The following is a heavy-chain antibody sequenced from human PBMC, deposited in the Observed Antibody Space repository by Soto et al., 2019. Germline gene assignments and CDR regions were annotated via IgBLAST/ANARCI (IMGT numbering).Heavy chain of an antibody. Sequence: EVQLVESGGGLVQPGGSLRLSCADSGFIISSNWMHWVRQAPGKGLVWVSSINSDGSTTSYANSVKGRFTISRDNAKNTLYLQMNSLRAEATAVYYCARGPSGWYGFDYWGQGTLVTVSS. D-gene: IGHD6-19*01. V-gene: IGHV3-74*01. CDR1: GFIISSNW. CDR2: INSDGSTT. J-gene: IGHJ4*02. CDR3: ARGPSGWYGFDY.